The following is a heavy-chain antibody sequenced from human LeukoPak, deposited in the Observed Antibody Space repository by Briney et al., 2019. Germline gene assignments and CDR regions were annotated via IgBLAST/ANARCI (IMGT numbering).Heavy chain of an antibody. CDR1: GGSISSYY. Sequence: PSETLSLTCTVSGGSISSYYWSWIRQPPGKGLEWIGYIYYSGSTNYNPSLKSRVTISVDTSKNQFSLKLSSVTAADTAVYYCARDLSFYSGYDRSYYYGMDVWGQGTMVTVSS. D-gene: IGHD5-12*01. CDR2: IYYSGST. J-gene: IGHJ6*02. CDR3: ARDLSFYSGYDRSYYYGMDV. V-gene: IGHV4-59*01.